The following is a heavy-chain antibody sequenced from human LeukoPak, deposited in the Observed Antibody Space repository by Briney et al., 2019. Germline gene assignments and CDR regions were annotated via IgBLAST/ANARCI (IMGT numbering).Heavy chain of an antibody. CDR1: GGSIRSYY. CDR2: IYYSGSP. J-gene: IGHJ5*02. D-gene: IGHD6-19*01. CDR3: ARAPGVGGGPVAGTNWFGP. Sequence: PSETLSLTCTVSGGSIRSYYWSWIRQPPGKGLEWIGYIYYSGSPNYNPSLKSRLTISVDTSKNQFSVRLSSVTAADTAVYYCARAPGVGGGPVAGTNWFGPWGQGTLVSVSS. V-gene: IGHV4-59*01.